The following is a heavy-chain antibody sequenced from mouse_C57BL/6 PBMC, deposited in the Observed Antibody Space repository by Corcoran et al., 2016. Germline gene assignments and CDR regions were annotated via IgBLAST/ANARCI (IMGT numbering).Heavy chain of an antibody. Sequence: EVQLQQSGPELVKPGASVKISCKASGYTFTDYYMNWVKQSHGKSLEWIGDINPNNGGTSYNQKFKGKATLTVDKSSSTAYMEIRSLTSEDSAVYYCAREGSYWGQGTLVTVSA. CDR1: GYTFTDYY. CDR2: INPNNGGT. V-gene: IGHV1-26*01. CDR3: AREGSY. J-gene: IGHJ3*01.